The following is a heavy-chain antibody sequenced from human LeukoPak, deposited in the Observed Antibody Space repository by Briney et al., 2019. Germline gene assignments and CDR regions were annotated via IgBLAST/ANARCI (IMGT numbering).Heavy chain of an antibody. CDR3: ARLYYDILTGYYSSRRRDYFDY. J-gene: IGHJ4*02. V-gene: IGHV4-34*01. CDR2: INHSGST. D-gene: IGHD3-9*01. CDR1: GGSFSGYY. Sequence: SETLSLTCAVYGGSFSGYYWSWIRQPPGKGLEWIGEINHSGSTNYNPSLKSRVTISVDTSKNQFSLKLSSVTAADTAVYYCARLYYDILTGYYSSRRRDYFDYWGQGTLVTVSS.